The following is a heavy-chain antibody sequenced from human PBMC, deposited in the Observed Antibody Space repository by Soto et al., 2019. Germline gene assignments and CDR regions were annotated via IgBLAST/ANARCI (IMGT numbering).Heavy chain of an antibody. Sequence: SETLSLTCTVSGGSISSSNYYWGWIRQSPGKGLEWIGSISYSGSTYYNPSLKSRVTISRDMSKNQFSLKLSSVTAADTTVYYCAKSAVAGSLAWFDPRGQGTLVTVSS. CDR3: AKSAVAGSLAWFDP. CDR1: GGSISSSNYY. CDR2: ISYSGST. V-gene: IGHV4-39*01. J-gene: IGHJ5*02. D-gene: IGHD6-19*01.